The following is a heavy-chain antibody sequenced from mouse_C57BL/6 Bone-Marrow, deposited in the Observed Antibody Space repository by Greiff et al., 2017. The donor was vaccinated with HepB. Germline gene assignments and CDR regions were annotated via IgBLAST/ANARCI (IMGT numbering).Heavy chain of an antibody. Sequence: QVQLQQPGAELVKPGASVKLSCKASGYTFTSYWMHWVKQRPGRGLEWIGRIDPNSGGTKYNEKFKSKATLTVDKPSSTAYMQLSSLISEDSAVYYCARRRAYSYYFDYWGQGTTLTVSS. D-gene: IGHD2-12*01. J-gene: IGHJ2*01. CDR1: GYTFTSYW. CDR3: ARRRAYSYYFDY. V-gene: IGHV1-72*01. CDR2: IDPNSGGT.